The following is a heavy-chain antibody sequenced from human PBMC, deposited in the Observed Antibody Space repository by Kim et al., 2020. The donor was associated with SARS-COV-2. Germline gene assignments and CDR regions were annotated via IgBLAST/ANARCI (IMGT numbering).Heavy chain of an antibody. Sequence: ASVKVSCKPSGNTFTGYYVHWVRQAPGQGLEWVGRINPHTCATNYAQKFQGRVTVTRDTSSTTAYMELDSLTADDTALYFCANDASGVNCLDPWGQGTPV. CDR2: INPHTCAT. J-gene: IGHJ5*02. V-gene: IGHV1-2*06. CDR3: ANDASGVNCLDP. D-gene: IGHD3-16*01. CDR1: GNTFTGYY.